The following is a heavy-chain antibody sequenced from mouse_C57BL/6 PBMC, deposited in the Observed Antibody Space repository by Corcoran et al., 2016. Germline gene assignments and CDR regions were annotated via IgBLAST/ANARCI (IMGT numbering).Heavy chain of an antibody. CDR3: ARGPTWAY. J-gene: IGHJ2*01. CDR2: INTYSGVP. Sequence: QILLVQYVPELMKPGATVKISCKASRYTFSTDGMSWVKQAPGKGLKWMGWINTYSGVPTYADDFKGRFAFSWETPASTAYLQINNLKNEDTATYFCARGPTWAYLGQGTTLTVS. D-gene: IGHD4-1*01. CDR1: RYTFSTDG. V-gene: IGHV9-3*01.